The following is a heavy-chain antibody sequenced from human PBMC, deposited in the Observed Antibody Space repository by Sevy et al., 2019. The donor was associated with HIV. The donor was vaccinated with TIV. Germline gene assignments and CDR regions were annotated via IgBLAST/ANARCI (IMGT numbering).Heavy chain of an antibody. D-gene: IGHD3-16*01. CDR3: AREGVEADLGFDY. V-gene: IGHV3-7*03. CDR1: GFNFSTYW. Sequence: GGSLRLSSGVFGFNFSTYWMSWVRQAPGKGLEWVANIKQDGSEKYYLDSLKGRFTISRDNAKKSLYLQMNSLTAEDTAVYYCAREGVEADLGFDYWGQGTLVTVSS. J-gene: IGHJ4*02. CDR2: IKQDGSEK.